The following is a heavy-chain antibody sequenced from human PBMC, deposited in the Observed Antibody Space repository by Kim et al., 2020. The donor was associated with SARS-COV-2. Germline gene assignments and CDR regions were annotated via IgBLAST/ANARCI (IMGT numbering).Heavy chain of an antibody. V-gene: IGHV3-23*01. CDR1: GFTFSSYA. J-gene: IGHJ4*02. D-gene: IGHD5-18*01. CDR3: AKDPDSRRGYSYGGDY. Sequence: GGSLRLSCAASGFTFSSYAMSWVRQAPGKGLEWVSAISGSGGSTYYADSVKGRFTISRDNSKNTLYLQMNSLRAEDTAVYYCAKDPDSRRGYSYGGDYWGQGTLVTVSS. CDR2: ISGSGGST.